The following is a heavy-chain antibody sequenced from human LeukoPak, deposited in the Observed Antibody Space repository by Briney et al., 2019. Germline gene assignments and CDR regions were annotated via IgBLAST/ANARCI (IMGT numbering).Heavy chain of an antibody. D-gene: IGHD5-12*01. V-gene: IGHV3-43*01. CDR2: ISWDGGST. CDR3: AKDRRGYANGPILD. CDR1: GFTFDDYT. Sequence: PGGSLRLSCAASGFTFDDYTMHWVRQAPGKGLEWVSLISWDGGSTYYADSVKGRFTISRDNSKNSLYLQMNSLRTEDTALYYCAKDRRGYANGPILDWGQGTLVTVSS. J-gene: IGHJ4*02.